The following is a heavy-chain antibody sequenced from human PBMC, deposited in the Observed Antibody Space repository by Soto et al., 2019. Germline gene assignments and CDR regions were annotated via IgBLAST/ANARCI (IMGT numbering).Heavy chain of an antibody. J-gene: IGHJ5*02. CDR1: VGSISSGDYY. CDR3: ARDRRLAGFLLIT. D-gene: IGHD6-13*01. Sequence: NPSETLSLTCTVSVGSISSGDYYCSWIRQPPWKGLEWIGYIYYSGSTYYNPSLKSRVTISVDTSKNQFSLKLSSVTAADTAAYYCARDRRLAGFLLITWGQGTLVNVSP. CDR2: IYYSGST. V-gene: IGHV4-30-4*01.